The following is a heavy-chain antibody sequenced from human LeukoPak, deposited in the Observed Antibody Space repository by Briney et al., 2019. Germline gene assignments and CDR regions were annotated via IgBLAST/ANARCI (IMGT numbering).Heavy chain of an antibody. CDR3: ATDSPETAAFDY. V-gene: IGHV3-21*01. Sequence: GGSLRLSCAASGFTFSNSNMNWIRQAPGKGLEWVSSLIGSTSSIYYADSVKGRFTISSDNAKNSLYLQMDSLRAEDTAVYYCATDSPETAAFDYWGQGTLVTVSS. CDR2: LIGSTSSI. D-gene: IGHD1-1*01. CDR1: GFTFSNSN. J-gene: IGHJ4*02.